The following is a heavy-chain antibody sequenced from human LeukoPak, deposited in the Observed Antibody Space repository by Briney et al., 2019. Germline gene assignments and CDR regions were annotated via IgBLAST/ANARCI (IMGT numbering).Heavy chain of an antibody. CDR3: ATQRQDYYYYMDV. CDR2: IIPIFGTA. CDR1: GGTFSSYA. Sequence: PGGSLRLSCAASGGTFSSYAISWVRQAPGQGLEWMGGIIPIFGTANYAQKFQGRVTITTDESTSTAYMELSSLRSEDTAVYYCATQRQDYYYYMDVWGKGTTVTVSS. V-gene: IGHV1-69*05. J-gene: IGHJ6*03.